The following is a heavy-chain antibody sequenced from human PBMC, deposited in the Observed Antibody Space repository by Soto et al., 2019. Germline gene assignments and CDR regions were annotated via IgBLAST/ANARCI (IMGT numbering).Heavy chain of an antibody. J-gene: IGHJ6*02. CDR3: ARAPSYCISTSCYGYYYGMDV. CDR2: IYYSGST. V-gene: IGHV4-61*01. CDR1: GGSVSSGSYY. Sequence: PSETLSLTCTVSGGSVSSGSYYWSWIRQPPGKGLERIGYIYYSGSTNYNPSLKSRVTISVDTSKNQFSLKLSSVTAADTAVYYCARAPSYCISTSCYGYYYGMDVWGQGTTVTVSS. D-gene: IGHD2-2*01.